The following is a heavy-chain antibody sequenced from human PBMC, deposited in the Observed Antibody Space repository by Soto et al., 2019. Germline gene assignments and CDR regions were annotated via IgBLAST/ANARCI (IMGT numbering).Heavy chain of an antibody. CDR1: GFTFSSYW. Sequence: EVQLVESGGGLVQPGGSLRLSCAASGFTFSSYWMHWVRQAPGKGLVWVSRINSDGSSTSYADSVRGRFTISRDNAKNTLYLQMISLRAEDTVVYYCARGLTYYYDSSGYYGYWFDPWGQGTLVTVSS. V-gene: IGHV3-74*01. CDR2: INSDGSST. D-gene: IGHD3-22*01. J-gene: IGHJ5*02. CDR3: ARGLTYYYDSSGYYGYWFDP.